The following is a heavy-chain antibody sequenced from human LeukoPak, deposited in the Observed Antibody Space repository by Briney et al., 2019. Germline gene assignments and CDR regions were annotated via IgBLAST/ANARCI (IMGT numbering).Heavy chain of an antibody. CDR1: GGSISPYY. CDR3: AREYGDYGFSYLDY. J-gene: IGHJ4*02. CDR2: IYYSGST. V-gene: IGHV4-59*01. D-gene: IGHD4-17*01. Sequence: PSETLSLTCTVSGGSISPYYWSWIRQPPGKGLEWIGYIYYSGSTNYNPSLKRRVTISVDTSKNQFSPKLSSVTAADTALYYCAREYGDYGFSYLDYWGQGTLVTVSS.